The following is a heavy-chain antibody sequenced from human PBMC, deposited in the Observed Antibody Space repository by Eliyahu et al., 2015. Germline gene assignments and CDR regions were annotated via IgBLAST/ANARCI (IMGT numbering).Heavy chain of an antibody. Sequence: VSAISGSGGSTYYADSVKGRFTISRDNSKNTLYLQMNSLRAEDTAVYYCAKDIRRKGSGSCLDYWGQGTLVTVSS. V-gene: IGHV3-23*01. J-gene: IGHJ4*02. D-gene: IGHD2-15*01. CDR3: AKDIRRKGSGSCLDY. CDR2: ISGSGGST.